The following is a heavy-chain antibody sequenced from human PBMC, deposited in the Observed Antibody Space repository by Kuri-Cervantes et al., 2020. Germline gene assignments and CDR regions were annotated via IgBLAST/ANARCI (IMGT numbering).Heavy chain of an antibody. CDR1: GFTFSSYS. Sequence: GESLKISCAASGFTFSSYSMNWVRQAPGKGLEWVAVISYDGSNKYYADSVKGRFTISRDNSKNTLYLQMNSLRAEDTAVYYCARSLAHHGSSSYMDVWGKGTTVTVSS. D-gene: IGHD6-13*01. CDR2: ISYDGSNK. CDR3: ARSLAHHGSSSYMDV. J-gene: IGHJ6*03. V-gene: IGHV3-30*05.